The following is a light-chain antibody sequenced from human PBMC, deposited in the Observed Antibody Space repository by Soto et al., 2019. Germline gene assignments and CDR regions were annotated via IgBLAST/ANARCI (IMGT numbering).Light chain of an antibody. CDR1: RSDVGGYNY. CDR2: EVN. CDR3: SSYTSSSTPYVV. Sequence: QSALTQPASVSGSHGQSITISCTGTRSDVGGYNYVSWYQQHPGKAPKLIIYEVNNRPSGVSKRFSGSKSGSKASLTISGLQAEDEADYYCSSYTSSSTPYVVIGVGTQLTVL. J-gene: IGLJ2*01. V-gene: IGLV2-14*01.